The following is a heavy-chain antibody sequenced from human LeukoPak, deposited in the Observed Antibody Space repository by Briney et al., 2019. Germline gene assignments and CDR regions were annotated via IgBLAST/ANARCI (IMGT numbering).Heavy chain of an antibody. CDR2: ISSSSSYI. CDR3: ARAAGYSSGWYLG. V-gene: IGHV3-21*01. J-gene: IGHJ4*02. CDR1: GFTFSSYS. Sequence: PGGSLRLSCAASGFTFSSYSMNWVRQAPGKGLEWVSSISSSSSYIYYADSVEGRFTISRDNAKNSLYLQMNSLGAEDTAVYYCARAAGYSSGWYLGRGQGTLVTVSS. D-gene: IGHD6-19*01.